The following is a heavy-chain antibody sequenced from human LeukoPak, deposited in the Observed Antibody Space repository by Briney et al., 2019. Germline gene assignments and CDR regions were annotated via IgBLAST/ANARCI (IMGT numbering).Heavy chain of an antibody. J-gene: IGHJ3*02. CDR3: ARGPYSYDSSGAFDI. V-gene: IGHV4-39*07. CDR2: IYYGGNT. Sequence: SETLSLTCTVSRGSISSISYYWGWIRQSPGKGLEWIGSIYYGGNTYYNPSLKSRVTTSVDTSKNKLSLKLSSVTAADTAVYFCARGPYSYDSSGAFDIWGQGTMVTVSS. CDR1: RGSISSISYY. D-gene: IGHD3-22*01.